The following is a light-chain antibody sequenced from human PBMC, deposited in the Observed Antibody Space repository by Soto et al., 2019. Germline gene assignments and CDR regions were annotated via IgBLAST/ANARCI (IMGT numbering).Light chain of an antibody. CDR3: QQADTFPIT. J-gene: IGKJ5*01. Sequence: DIQMTQSPSSVSPSVGDRVTISCQASQGISRSLAWYQQKPGKAPKLLIYAASSLQSGVPSRFSGSGFGTDFTLTISSLQPEDSAIYYCQQADTFPITFGQGTRLEIK. CDR2: AAS. CDR1: QGISRS. V-gene: IGKV1D-12*01.